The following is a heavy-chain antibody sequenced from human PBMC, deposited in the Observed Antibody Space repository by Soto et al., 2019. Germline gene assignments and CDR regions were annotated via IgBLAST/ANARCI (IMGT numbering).Heavy chain of an antibody. Sequence: PGGSLRLSCTFTFSSFWMSWVRQAPGKGLEWVANIKQDGSEKYYLDSVRGRFTISRDNTKNSMYLQMNSLRAEDTAVYFCARVGAPYGDTYHYYGVDVWGQGTTVTVSS. D-gene: IGHD4-17*01. CDR3: ARVGAPYGDTYHYYGVDV. CDR1: TFSSFW. V-gene: IGHV3-7*01. J-gene: IGHJ6*02. CDR2: IKQDGSEK.